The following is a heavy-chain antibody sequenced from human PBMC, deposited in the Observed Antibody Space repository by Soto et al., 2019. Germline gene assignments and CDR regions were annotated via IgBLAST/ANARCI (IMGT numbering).Heavy chain of an antibody. CDR2: IDPSDSYT. D-gene: IGHD3-10*01. Sequence: PGESLKISCKGSGYSFTSYWISWVRQMPGKGLEWMGRIDPSDSYTNYSPSFQGHVTISADKSIGTAYLQWSSLKASDTAMYYCVRYGSGSYHWFEPWGQGTLVTVSS. CDR1: GYSFTSYW. CDR3: VRYGSGSYHWFEP. J-gene: IGHJ5*02. V-gene: IGHV5-10-1*01.